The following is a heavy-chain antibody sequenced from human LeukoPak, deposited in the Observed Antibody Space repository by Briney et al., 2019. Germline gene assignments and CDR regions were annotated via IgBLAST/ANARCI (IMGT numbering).Heavy chain of an antibody. J-gene: IGHJ4*02. CDR3: ARDSQWELLPHFDY. Sequence: SVKVSSKASGGTFSSYAISWVRQAPGQGLEWMGRIIPIFGTANYAQKFQGRVTITTDESTSTAYMELSSLRSEDTAVYYCARDSQWELLPHFDYWGQGTLVTVSS. D-gene: IGHD1-26*01. CDR2: IIPIFGTA. CDR1: GGTFSSYA. V-gene: IGHV1-69*05.